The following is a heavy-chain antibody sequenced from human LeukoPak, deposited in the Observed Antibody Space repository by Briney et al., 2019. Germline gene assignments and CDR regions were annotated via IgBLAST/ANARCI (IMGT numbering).Heavy chain of an antibody. D-gene: IGHD3-10*01. V-gene: IGHV3-33*01. CDR3: AREVSNGPATRGGFDY. Sequence: GRSLRLSCAASGFTFSSYGMHWVRQAPGKGLEWVAVIWYDGSNKYYADSVKGRFTISRDNSKNTLYLQMNSLRAEDTAVYYCAREVSNGPATRGGFDYWGQGTLVTVSS. CDR1: GFTFSSYG. CDR2: IWYDGSNK. J-gene: IGHJ4*02.